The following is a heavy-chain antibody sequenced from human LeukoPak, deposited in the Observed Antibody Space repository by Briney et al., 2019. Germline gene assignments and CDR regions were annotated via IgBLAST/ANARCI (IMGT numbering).Heavy chain of an antibody. CDR2: IKCDGST. CDR3: ARAPSEIGGYYPEYFRH. Sequence: SLRLSCAASGFTFSSYWMHWVRQAPGKGLVWVSRIKCDGSTNYADSVKGRFTISRDNAKNTVTLQMNSLRTEDTGVYYCARAPSEIGGYYPEYFRHWGQGTLVTVSS. D-gene: IGHD3-22*01. V-gene: IGHV3-74*01. CDR1: GFTFSSYW. J-gene: IGHJ1*01.